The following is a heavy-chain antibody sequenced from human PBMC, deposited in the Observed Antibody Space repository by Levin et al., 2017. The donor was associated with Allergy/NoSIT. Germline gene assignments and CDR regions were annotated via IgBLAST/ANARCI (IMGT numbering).Heavy chain of an antibody. D-gene: IGHD6-13*01. V-gene: IGHV1-2*02. J-gene: IGHJ4*02. Sequence: PGESLKISCKTSGYTFIDSHIHWVRQVPGQGLEWMAWINATTGGRKYAQKFQGRVTVTRDTSISTAYMELSSLASDDTAVYYCAREVTSSWFDYWGQGTPVTVSS. CDR3: AREVTSSWFDY. CDR2: INATTGGR. CDR1: GYTFIDSH.